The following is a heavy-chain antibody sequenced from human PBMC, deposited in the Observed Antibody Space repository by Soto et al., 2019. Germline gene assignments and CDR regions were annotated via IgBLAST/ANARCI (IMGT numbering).Heavy chain of an antibody. J-gene: IGHJ4*02. CDR2: ISGSGGST. CDR1: GFTLSSYA. D-gene: IGHD1-1*01. CDR3: AKDRTSPDEVYYFDY. Sequence: EVQLLESGGGLVQPGGSLRLSCAASGFTLSSYAMSWVRQAPGKGLEWVSAISGSGGSTYYADSVKGRFTISRDNSKNTLYLQMNSLRAEDTAVYYCAKDRTSPDEVYYFDYWGQGTLVTVSS. V-gene: IGHV3-23*01.